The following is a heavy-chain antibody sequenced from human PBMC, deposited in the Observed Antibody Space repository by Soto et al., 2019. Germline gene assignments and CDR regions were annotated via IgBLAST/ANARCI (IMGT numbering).Heavy chain of an antibody. D-gene: IGHD2-15*01. CDR3: ARGDLVVVAYYFDY. V-gene: IGHV3-21*01. CDR1: GFTFSSYS. CDR2: ISSSSSYI. J-gene: IGHJ4*02. Sequence: EVQLVESGGGLVKPGGSLRLSCAASGFTFSSYSMNWVRQAPGKGLEWVSSISSSSSYIYYADSVKGRFTISRDNAKNSLYLQMNSLRAEDTAVYYCARGDLVVVAYYFDYWGQGTLVTVSS.